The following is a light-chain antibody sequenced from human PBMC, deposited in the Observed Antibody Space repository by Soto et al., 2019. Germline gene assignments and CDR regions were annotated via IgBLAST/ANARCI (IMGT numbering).Light chain of an antibody. CDR1: QSVSSN. CDR3: QQYGSSEII. J-gene: IGKJ5*01. Sequence: EIVLTQPPATLSLSPGERATLSCRASQSVSSNLAWYQQKPGQAPRLLIYDISSRATGIPDRFSGSVSGTDFTLTITRLEPEDFAVFYCQQYGSSEIIFGQGTRLEIK. CDR2: DIS. V-gene: IGKV3-20*01.